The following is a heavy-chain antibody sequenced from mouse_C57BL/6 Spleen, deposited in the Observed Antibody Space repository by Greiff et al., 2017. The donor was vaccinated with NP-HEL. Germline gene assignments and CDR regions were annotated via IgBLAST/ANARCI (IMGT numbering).Heavy chain of an antibody. D-gene: IGHD1-1*01. CDR2: ISDGGSYT. J-gene: IGHJ4*01. CDR3: ARDRDYYGSSYGAMDY. CDR1: GFTFSSYA. Sequence: EVQGVESGGGLVKPGGSLKLSCAASGFTFSSYAMSWVRQTPEKRLEWVATISDGGSYTYYPDNVKGRFTISRDNAKNNLYLQMSHLKSEDTAMYYCARDRDYYGSSYGAMDYWGQGTSVTVSS. V-gene: IGHV5-4*01.